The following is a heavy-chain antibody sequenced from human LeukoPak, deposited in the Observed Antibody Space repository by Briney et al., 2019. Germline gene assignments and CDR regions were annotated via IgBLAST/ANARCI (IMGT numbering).Heavy chain of an antibody. D-gene: IGHD3-10*01. CDR1: GYTFKTYS. CDR3: AFRGVIPNYFDY. CDR2: ISAYNGDT. V-gene: IGHV1-18*01. Sequence: ASVTVSYTASGYTFKTYSFTWVRQAPGQGVEWMGRISAYNGDTNYAQKFQGRVPLTADTLTRTGYMELTSLRSDHTAVYYCAFRGVIPNYFDYWGQGSLVTVSS. J-gene: IGHJ4*02.